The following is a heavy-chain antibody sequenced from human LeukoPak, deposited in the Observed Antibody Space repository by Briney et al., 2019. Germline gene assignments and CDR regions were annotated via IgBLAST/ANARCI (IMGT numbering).Heavy chain of an antibody. CDR3: ARDGVYCGGDCYLGYFDY. V-gene: IGHV3-30-3*01. D-gene: IGHD2-21*02. CDR1: GFTFSSYA. J-gene: IGHJ4*02. CDR2: ISYDGSNK. Sequence: GGSLRLSCAASGFTFSSYAMHWVRQAPGKGLEWVAVISYDGSNKYYADSVKGRFTISRDNSKNTLYLQMNSLRAEDTAVYYCARDGVYCGGDCYLGYFDYWGQGTLVTVSS.